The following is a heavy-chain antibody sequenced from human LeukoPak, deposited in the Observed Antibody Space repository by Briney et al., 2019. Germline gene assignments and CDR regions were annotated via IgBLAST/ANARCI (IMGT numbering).Heavy chain of an antibody. V-gene: IGHV3-48*03. D-gene: IGHD3-22*01. Sequence: RTGGSLRLSCAASGFTFSSYEMNWVRQAPGKGLEWVSYISSSGSTIYYADSVKGRFTISRDNAKNSLYLQMNSLRAEDTAVYYCARDATMIVVAERLNGFDYWGQGTLVTVSS. CDR2: ISSSGSTI. CDR3: ARDATMIVVAERLNGFDY. CDR1: GFTFSSYE. J-gene: IGHJ4*02.